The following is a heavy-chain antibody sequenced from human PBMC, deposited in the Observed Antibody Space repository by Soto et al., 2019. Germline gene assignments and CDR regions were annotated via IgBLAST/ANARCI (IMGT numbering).Heavy chain of an antibody. Sequence: GGSLRLSCAASGFTFSSYGMHWVRQAPGKGLEWVAVIWYDGSNKYYADSVKGRFTISRDNSKNTLYLQMNSLRAEDTAVYYCAKDRGSTIFGATDVSGPAPTVTVSS. CDR1: GFTFSSYG. D-gene: IGHD3-3*01. V-gene: IGHV3-30*02. CDR2: IWYDGSNK. J-gene: IGHJ6*02. CDR3: AKDRGSTIFGATDV.